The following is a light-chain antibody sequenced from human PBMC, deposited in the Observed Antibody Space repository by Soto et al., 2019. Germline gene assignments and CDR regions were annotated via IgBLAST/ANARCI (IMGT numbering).Light chain of an antibody. CDR3: QQYHTTPFT. CDR2: WAS. Sequence: DIVMTQSPDSLGMSLGERATINCKSSQNILYKSKNKNYLAWYQQKPGQPPKLLIYWASTRESGVPDRFSGSGSGTDFTLTINGLQAEDLAVYFCQQYHTTPFTFGPGTKVDI. J-gene: IGKJ3*01. CDR1: QNILYKSKNKNY. V-gene: IGKV4-1*01.